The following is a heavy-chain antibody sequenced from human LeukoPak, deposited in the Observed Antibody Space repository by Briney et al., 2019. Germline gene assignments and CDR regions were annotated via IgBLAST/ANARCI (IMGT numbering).Heavy chain of an antibody. J-gene: IGHJ5*02. CDR3: ARGSRIAARSSRFDP. CDR2: IYYSGTT. Sequence: SETLSLTCTVSGGSIISSSYNWAWIRQPPGRGLEWIGTIYYSGTTYYNPSLKSRVTISVDTSKNQFSLKLSSVTAADTAVYYCARGSRIAARSSRFDPWGQGTLVTVSS. CDR1: GGSIISSSYN. D-gene: IGHD6-6*01. V-gene: IGHV4-39*07.